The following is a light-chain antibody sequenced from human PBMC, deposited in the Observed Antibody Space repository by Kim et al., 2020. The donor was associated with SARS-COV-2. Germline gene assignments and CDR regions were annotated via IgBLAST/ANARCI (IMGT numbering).Light chain of an antibody. J-gene: IGKJ5*01. V-gene: IGKV1-17*01. CDR2: DVS. CDR3: LQHNYFPIT. Sequence: DIQMTQSPSSPSASVGDRVTITCRASQDVNIYLGWYQHKPGKAPKRLIYDVSSLQREVPSRFSGSGSGTEFTLTISGLQPEDSATYYCLQHNYFPITFGQGTRLEIK. CDR1: QDVNIY.